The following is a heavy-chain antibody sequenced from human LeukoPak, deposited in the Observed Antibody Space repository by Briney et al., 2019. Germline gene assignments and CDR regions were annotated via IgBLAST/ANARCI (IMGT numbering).Heavy chain of an antibody. CDR1: GFLFNNFG. J-gene: IGHJ4*02. CDR3: ARGSDFNAIEQYYFDY. CDR2: ISASSSYK. D-gene: IGHD1-26*01. Sequence: GGSLRLSCAASGFLFNNFGMYWVRQAPGKGLEWVSSISASSSYKFYADSLKGRFTISRDNSANILYLQMYSLRTEDTAVYYYARGSDFNAIEQYYFDYWGQGALVTVSS. V-gene: IGHV3-21*04.